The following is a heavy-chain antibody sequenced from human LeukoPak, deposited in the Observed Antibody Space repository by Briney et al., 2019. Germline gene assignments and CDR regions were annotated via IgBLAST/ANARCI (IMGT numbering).Heavy chain of an antibody. CDR3: ARGRLLWFGELRQGNAFDI. Sequence: ASVKVSCKASGYTFTSYDINWVRQATGQGLEWMGWMNPNSGNTGYAQKFQGRVTMTGNTSISTAYMELSSLRSEDTAVYYCARGRLLWFGELRQGNAFDIWGQGTMVTVSS. CDR2: MNPNSGNT. CDR1: GYTFTSYD. D-gene: IGHD3-10*01. V-gene: IGHV1-8*01. J-gene: IGHJ3*02.